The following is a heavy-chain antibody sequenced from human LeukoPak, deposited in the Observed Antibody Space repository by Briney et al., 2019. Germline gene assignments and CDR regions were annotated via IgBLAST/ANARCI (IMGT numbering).Heavy chain of an antibody. J-gene: IGHJ5*02. CDR2: IHPHGIF. D-gene: IGHD5-24*01. V-gene: IGHV4-34*01. CDR1: GGSCDDYY. Sequence: PSETLSLTCDVSGGSCDDYYCSWIRQPPGKGLEWIGEIHPHGIFYYNSSLMSRVTISIDTSKSQFSLRLTSVTAADTAFYYCARGRDRSKAGDLRGQGSLVTVSS. CDR3: ARGRDRSKAGDL.